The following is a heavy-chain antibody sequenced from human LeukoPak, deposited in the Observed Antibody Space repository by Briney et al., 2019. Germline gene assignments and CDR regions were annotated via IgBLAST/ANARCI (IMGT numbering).Heavy chain of an antibody. CDR3: ARGPGYGDGPLPEY. D-gene: IGHD4-17*01. Sequence: PSETLSLTCTVSGGSISSGGYSWSWIRQPPGKGLEWIGYIYYSGSTYYNPSLKSRVTISVDTSKNQFSLKLSSVTAADTAVYYCARGPGYGDGPLPEYWGQGTLVTVSS. CDR2: IYYSGST. CDR1: GGSISSGGYS. J-gene: IGHJ4*02. V-gene: IGHV4-30-4*07.